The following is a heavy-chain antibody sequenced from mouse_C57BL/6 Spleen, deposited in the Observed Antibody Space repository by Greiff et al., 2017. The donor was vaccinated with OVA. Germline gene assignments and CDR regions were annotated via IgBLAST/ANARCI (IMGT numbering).Heavy chain of an antibody. J-gene: IGHJ4*01. Sequence: QVQLQQPGAELVMPGASVKLSCKASGYTFTSYWMHWVKQRPGQGLEWIGEIDPSDSYTNYNQKFKGKSTLTVDKSSSTAYMQLSSLTSEDSAVYDCARGDGNPYYYAMDYWGQGTSVTVSS. CDR1: GYTFTSYW. D-gene: IGHD2-1*01. CDR2: IDPSDSYT. CDR3: ARGDGNPYYYAMDY. V-gene: IGHV1-69*01.